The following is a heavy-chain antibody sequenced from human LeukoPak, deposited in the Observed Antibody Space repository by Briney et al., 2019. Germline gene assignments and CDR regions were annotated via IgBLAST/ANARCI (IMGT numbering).Heavy chain of an antibody. CDR1: GFTFSSYS. CDR2: TSYDETTK. Sequence: GGSLRLSCAASGFTFSSYSMHWVRQAPIKGLEWVAVTSYDETTKFYADSVRGRFTISRDNFKNTLYLQMNNLTPEDTAVYYCARGGLSSSWFDPWGQGTLVTVSS. D-gene: IGHD2/OR15-2a*01. CDR3: ARGGLSSSWFDP. V-gene: IGHV3-30-3*01. J-gene: IGHJ5*02.